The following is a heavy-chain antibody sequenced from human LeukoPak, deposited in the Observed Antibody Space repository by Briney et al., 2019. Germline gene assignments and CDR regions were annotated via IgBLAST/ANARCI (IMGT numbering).Heavy chain of an antibody. CDR1: GYSFTSYW. CDR3: ARPKLDCSSTSCSDDAFDI. V-gene: IGHV5-51*01. Sequence: NRGESLKISCQGSGYSFTSYWIGWVRQMPGKGLEWMGIIYPGDSDTRYSPSFQGQVTISADKSISTAYLQWSSLKASDTAMYYCARPKLDCSSTSCSDDAFDIWGQGTMVTVSS. D-gene: IGHD2-2*01. CDR2: IYPGDSDT. J-gene: IGHJ3*02.